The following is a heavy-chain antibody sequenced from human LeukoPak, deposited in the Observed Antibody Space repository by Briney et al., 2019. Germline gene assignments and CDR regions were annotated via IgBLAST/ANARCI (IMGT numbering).Heavy chain of an antibody. CDR2: IYYSGST. CDR1: SGSISSSGYY. J-gene: IGHJ4*02. Sequence: PSETLSLTCTVSSGSISSSGYYCSWIRQHPGKGLEWIVCIYYSGSTYYNPSLKSRVTISVDTSKNQFSLSLSSVTAADTAVYYCARNADMYYYVDNWGQGTLVTVSS. V-gene: IGHV4-31*03. CDR3: ARNADMYYYVDN. D-gene: IGHD3-10*01.